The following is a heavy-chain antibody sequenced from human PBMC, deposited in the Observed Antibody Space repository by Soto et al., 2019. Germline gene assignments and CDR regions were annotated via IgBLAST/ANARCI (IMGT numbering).Heavy chain of an antibody. V-gene: IGHV1-2*02. Sequence: GPSGKVSFRAAGYSCIGYYMNLVRQAPGQGLEWVGWINPNSGDTNYAQKFQGRVTMTRDTPISTAYMELSRLRSDDTAVYYCAKDHTVRGFDSWGQGTLVIVSS. D-gene: IGHD3-10*01. CDR1: GYSCIGYY. CDR3: AKDHTVRGFDS. J-gene: IGHJ4*02. CDR2: INPNSGDT.